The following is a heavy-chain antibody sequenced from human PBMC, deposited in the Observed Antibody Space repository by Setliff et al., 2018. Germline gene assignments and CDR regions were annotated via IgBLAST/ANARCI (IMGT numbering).Heavy chain of an antibody. CDR2: IRWGGTRK. J-gene: IGHJ4*02. CDR3: RVWIGDLSRDF. D-gene: IGHD3-10*01. Sequence: GGSLRLSCAASDFTFSSYDMHWVLQAPGKGLEWVAFIRWGGTRKDYADSVKGRFSISRDNSKNTFDLQMNSLRADDTAVYYCRVWIGDLSRDFWGRGTLVTVS. CDR1: DFTFSSYD. V-gene: IGHV3-30*02.